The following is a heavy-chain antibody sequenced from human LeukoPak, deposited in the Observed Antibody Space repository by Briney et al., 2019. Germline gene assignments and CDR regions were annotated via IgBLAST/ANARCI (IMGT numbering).Heavy chain of an antibody. D-gene: IGHD6-13*01. CDR2: INPTGGST. V-gene: IGHV3-23*01. Sequence: PGGSLRLSCAASGFTFSNYAMSWVRQAPGKGLGWVSAINPTGGSTYYADSVKGRFTISRDNSKNTLYLQMNSLRAEDTAVYFCASAGSHSYFDSWGPGTLVTVSS. J-gene: IGHJ4*02. CDR1: GFTFSNYA. CDR3: ASAGSHSYFDS.